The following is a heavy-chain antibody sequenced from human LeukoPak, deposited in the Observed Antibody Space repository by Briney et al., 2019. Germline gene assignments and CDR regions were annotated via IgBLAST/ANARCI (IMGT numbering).Heavy chain of an antibody. V-gene: IGHV3-30-3*01. CDR2: ISYDGSNK. J-gene: IGHJ4*02. CDR3: AKVSGGTTAAFDY. CDR1: GFTFSSYA. D-gene: IGHD1-7*01. Sequence: GRSLRLSCAASGFTFSSYAMHWVRQAPGKGLEWVAVISYDGSNKYYADSVKGRFTISRDNSKNTLYLQMNSLRAEDTAVYYCAKVSGGTTAAFDYWGQGTLVTVSS.